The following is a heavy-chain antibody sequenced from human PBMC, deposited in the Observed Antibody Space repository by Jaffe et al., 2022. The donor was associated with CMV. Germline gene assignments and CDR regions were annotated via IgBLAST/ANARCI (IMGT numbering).Heavy chain of an antibody. D-gene: IGHD3-22*01. CDR3: ASRPSLYYDSSGYSHPDY. Sequence: EVQLVESGGGLVKPGGSLRLSCAASGFTFSSYSMNWVRQAPGKGLEWVSSISSSSSYIYYADSVKGRFTISRDNAKNSLYLQMNSLRAEDTAVYYCASRPSLYYDSSGYSHPDYWGQGTLVTVSS. J-gene: IGHJ4*02. CDR1: GFTFSSYS. V-gene: IGHV3-21*01. CDR2: ISSSSSYI.